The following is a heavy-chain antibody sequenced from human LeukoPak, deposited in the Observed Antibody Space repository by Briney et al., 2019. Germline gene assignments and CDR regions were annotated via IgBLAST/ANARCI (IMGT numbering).Heavy chain of an antibody. D-gene: IGHD3-10*01. CDR2: IIPIFGTA. CDR1: GGTFSSYA. CDR3: AREHYYGSGSYSTYYFDY. V-gene: IGHV1-69*13. J-gene: IGHJ4*02. Sequence: SVTLSCKASGGTFSSYAISWVRQAPGQGLEWMGGIIPIFGTANYAQKFQGRVTITADESTGTAYMELSSLRSEDTAVYYCAREHYYGSGSYSTYYFDYWGQGNLDRVSS.